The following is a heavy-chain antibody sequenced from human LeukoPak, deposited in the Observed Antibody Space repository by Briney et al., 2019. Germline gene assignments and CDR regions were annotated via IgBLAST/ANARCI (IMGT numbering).Heavy chain of an antibody. J-gene: IGHJ4*02. V-gene: IGHV4-30-2*01. D-gene: IGHD3-16*02. CDR1: GGSISSGGYS. CDR3: ARGELSSPYYFDY. Sequence: PSETLSLTCTVSGGSISSGGYSWSWIRQPPGKGLEWIGYISHSGSTYYNPSLKSRVTISVDRSKNQFSLKLSSVTAADTAVYYCARGELSSPYYFDYWGQGTLVTVSS. CDR2: ISHSGST.